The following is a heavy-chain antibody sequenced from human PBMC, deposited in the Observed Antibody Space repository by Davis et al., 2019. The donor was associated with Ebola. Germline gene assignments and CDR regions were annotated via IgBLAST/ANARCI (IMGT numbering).Heavy chain of an antibody. J-gene: IGHJ6*02. CDR2: ISAYNGNT. CDR3: ARADYYDSMYYYYGMDV. Sequence: AASVKVSCKASGYTFTSYGIRWVRQAPGQGLEWMGWISAYNGNTNYAQKLQGRVTMTTDTSTSTAYMELRSLRSDDTAVYYCARADYYDSMYYYYGMDVWGQGTTVTVSS. D-gene: IGHD3-22*01. CDR1: GYTFTSYG. V-gene: IGHV1-18*01.